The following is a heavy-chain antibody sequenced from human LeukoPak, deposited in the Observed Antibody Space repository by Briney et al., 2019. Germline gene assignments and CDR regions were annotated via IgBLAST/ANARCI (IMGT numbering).Heavy chain of an antibody. D-gene: IGHD6-13*01. CDR1: GFSISSGYY. Sequence: SQTLSLTCTVSGFSISSGYYWGWIGHPPGKGLEWIGSLYHSGTTYYSPSLKSRVTISVDTSKNQFSLKLSSVTAADTAVYYCARYVFGSSTYYFDYWGQGTLVTVSS. CDR2: LYHSGTT. V-gene: IGHV4-38-2*02. J-gene: IGHJ4*02. CDR3: ARYVFGSSTYYFDY.